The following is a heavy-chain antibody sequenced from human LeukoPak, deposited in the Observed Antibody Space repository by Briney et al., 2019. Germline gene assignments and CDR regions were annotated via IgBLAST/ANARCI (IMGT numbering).Heavy chain of an antibody. CDR1: SDSISSYY. CDR2: IYSSGST. D-gene: IGHD2-2*01. CDR3: AGRGSSSGTFDV. V-gene: IGHV4-4*07. J-gene: IGHJ3*01. Sequence: PSETLSLTCTVSSDSISSYYWSWIRQSAGKGLEWIGRIYSSGSTNYNPSLKSRVTMSVDKSKNQISLNLASLTAADTALYYCAGRGSSSGTFDVWGPGTFVTVSS.